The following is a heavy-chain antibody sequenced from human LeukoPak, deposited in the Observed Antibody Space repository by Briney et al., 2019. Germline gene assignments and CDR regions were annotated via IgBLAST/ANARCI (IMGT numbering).Heavy chain of an antibody. D-gene: IGHD5/OR15-5a*01. J-gene: IGHJ6*03. CDR1: GGSLSGYY. Sequence: SETLSLTCTVSGGSLSGYYWSWIRQPPGKGQEWIGYIFYSGDTNYNPSLKTRVTISLDTSKNQFSLNLSSVTAADTAVYYCARGPTSTIWYYYYMDVWGKGTTVTVSS. CDR2: IFYSGDT. V-gene: IGHV4-59*01. CDR3: ARGPTSTIWYYYYMDV.